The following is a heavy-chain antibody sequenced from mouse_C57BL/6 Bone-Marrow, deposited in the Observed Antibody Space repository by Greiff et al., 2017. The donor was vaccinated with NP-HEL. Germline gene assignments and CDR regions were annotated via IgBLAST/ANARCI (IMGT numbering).Heavy chain of an antibody. D-gene: IGHD1-1*01. CDR3: ARWDGSSPWFAY. CDR1: GYTFTSYT. Sequence: VQLQQSGAELARPGASVKMSCKASGYTFTSYTMHWVKQRPGHGLEWIGYINPSSGYTKYNQKFKDKATLTADKSSSTAYMQLSSLTSEDSAVYYCARWDGSSPWFAYWGQGTLVTVSA. V-gene: IGHV1-4*01. J-gene: IGHJ3*01. CDR2: INPSSGYT.